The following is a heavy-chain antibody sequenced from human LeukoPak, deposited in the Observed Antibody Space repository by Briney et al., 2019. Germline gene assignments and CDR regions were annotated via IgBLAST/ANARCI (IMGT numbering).Heavy chain of an antibody. CDR1: GLNFSSRW. V-gene: IGHV3-64D*06. D-gene: IGHD3-3*01. CDR2: ISSNGGST. Sequence: GGSLRLSGAASGLNFSSRWMNWVRQAPGKGLEYVSAISSNGGSTYYADSVKGRFTISRDNSKNTLYLQMSSLRAEDTAVYYCVKTYYDFWSGYYTQPYYFDYWGQGTLVTVSS. CDR3: VKTYYDFWSGYYTQPYYFDY. J-gene: IGHJ4*02.